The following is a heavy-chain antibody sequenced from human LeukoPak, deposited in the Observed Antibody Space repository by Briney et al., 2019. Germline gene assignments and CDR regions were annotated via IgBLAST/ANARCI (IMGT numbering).Heavy chain of an antibody. CDR2: ISSSSSYI. CDR1: GFTFSSYS. V-gene: IGHV3-21*01. J-gene: IGHJ4*02. Sequence: GGSLRLSCAASGFTFSSYSMNWVRQAPGKGLEWVSSISSSSSYIYYVDSVKGRFTISRDNAKNSLYLQMNSLRAEDTAVYYCARMIAVAGVGLEGYFDYWGQGTLVTVSS. D-gene: IGHD6-19*01. CDR3: ARMIAVAGVGLEGYFDY.